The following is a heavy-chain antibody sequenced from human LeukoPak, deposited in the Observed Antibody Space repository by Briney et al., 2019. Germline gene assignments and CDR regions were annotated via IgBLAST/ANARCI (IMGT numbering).Heavy chain of an antibody. D-gene: IGHD1/OR15-1a*01. V-gene: IGHV4-39*01. Sequence: SETLSLTCTVSGGSISSSSYYWGWIRQPPGKGPEWIGSIYYSGNTYYNPSLKSRVTISVDTSKNQFSLKLSSVTAADTAVYYCAITVEQPRKNWFDPWGQATLVTVSS. CDR2: IYYSGNT. J-gene: IGHJ5*02. CDR1: GGSISSSSYY. CDR3: AITVEQPRKNWFDP.